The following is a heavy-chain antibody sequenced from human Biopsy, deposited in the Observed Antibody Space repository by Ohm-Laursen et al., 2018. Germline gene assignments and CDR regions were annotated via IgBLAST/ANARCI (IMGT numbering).Heavy chain of an antibody. CDR3: SRDLTWGSYFDS. D-gene: IGHD3-16*01. CDR2: ISGIGDTT. J-gene: IGHJ4*02. CDR1: GFAFSYYG. Sequence: SLRLSCTASGFAFSYYGLHWIRQAPGRGLEWVSHISGIGDTTYYADSVKGRFTISRDNSKNSLYLQMNSLRAEETAVYYCSRDLTWGSYFDSWGQGSLVTVSS. V-gene: IGHV3-11*01.